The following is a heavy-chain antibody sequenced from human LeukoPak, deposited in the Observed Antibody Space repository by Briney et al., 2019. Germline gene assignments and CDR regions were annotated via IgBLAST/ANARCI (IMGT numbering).Heavy chain of an antibody. D-gene: IGHD3-3*01. CDR3: AKEGFTIFGVVTEYYFDY. CDR1: GFTFSSYG. CDR2: IRYDGSNK. J-gene: IGHJ4*02. Sequence: GGSLRLSCAASGFTFSSYGMHWVRQAPGKGLEWVAFIRYDGSNKYYADSVKGRFTISRDNSKNTLYLQMNSLGAEDTAVYYCAKEGFTIFGVVTEYYFDYWGQGTLVTVSS. V-gene: IGHV3-30*02.